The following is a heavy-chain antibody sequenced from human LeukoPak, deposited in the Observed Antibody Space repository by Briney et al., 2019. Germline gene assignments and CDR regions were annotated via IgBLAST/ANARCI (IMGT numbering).Heavy chain of an antibody. J-gene: IGHJ6*04. CDR2: INPDSGGT. CDR3: ARGNVAAAGIFYYYYGMDV. V-gene: IGHV1-2*04. Sequence: ASVKVSCKASGYTFTGYYMHWVRQALGQGLEWMGWINPDSGGTNYAQKFQGWVTMTRDTSISTAYMELSRLRSDDTAVYYCARGNVAAAGIFYYYYGMDVWGKGTTVTVSS. D-gene: IGHD6-13*01. CDR1: GYTFTGYY.